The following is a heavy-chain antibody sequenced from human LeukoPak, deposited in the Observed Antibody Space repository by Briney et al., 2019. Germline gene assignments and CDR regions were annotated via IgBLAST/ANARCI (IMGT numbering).Heavy chain of an antibody. J-gene: IGHJ1*01. V-gene: IGHV3-43*01. Sequence: PGGSLRLSCAASGFTFDDYSMHWVRQAPGKGLEWVSLITWDGGRTYYADSVKGRFTISRDNSKNSLYLQMNSLITEDTAFYYCAKGYYSGGYSQSLPHWGQATLVTVSS. D-gene: IGHD2-15*01. CDR1: GFTFDDYS. CDR3: AKGYYSGGYSQSLPH. CDR2: ITWDGGRT.